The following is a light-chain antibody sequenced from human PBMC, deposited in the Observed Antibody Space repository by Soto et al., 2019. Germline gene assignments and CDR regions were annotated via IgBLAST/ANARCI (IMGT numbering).Light chain of an antibody. Sequence: QSAVTQPASVSGSPGQSITISCTGTSNDVGGYNLVSWYQQHPGKVPKLIIYEGNKRPSGVSDRFSGSKSGNTASLTISALQAEDEADYSCCSFAGGATFVFGGGTKVTVL. CDR1: SNDVGGYNL. J-gene: IGLJ2*01. CDR2: EGN. V-gene: IGLV2-23*03. CDR3: CSFAGGATFV.